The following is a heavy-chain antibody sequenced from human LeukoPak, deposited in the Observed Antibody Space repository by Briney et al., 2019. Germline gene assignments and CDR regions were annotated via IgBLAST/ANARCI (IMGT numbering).Heavy chain of an antibody. J-gene: IGHJ5*02. CDR3: ATFPTYYYDSSGYPTRWFDP. Sequence: ASVTVSCKVSGYTLTELSMHWVSQAPGKGLEWLGGFDPEDGETIYGQKFQGRVTMTEDTSTDTAYMELSSLRSEDTAVYHCATFPTYYYDSSGYPTRWFDPWGQGTLVTVSS. CDR1: GYTLTELS. CDR2: FDPEDGET. V-gene: IGHV1-24*01. D-gene: IGHD3-22*01.